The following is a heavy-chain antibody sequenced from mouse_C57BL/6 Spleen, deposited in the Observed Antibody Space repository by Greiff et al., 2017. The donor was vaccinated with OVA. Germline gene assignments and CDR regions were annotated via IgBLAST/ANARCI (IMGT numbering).Heavy chain of an antibody. D-gene: IGHD1-1*01. CDR2: IDPSDSYT. Sequence: QVQLKQPGAELVMPGASVKLSCKASGYTFTSYWMHWVKQRPGQGLEWIGEIDPSDSYTNYNQKFKGKSTLTVDKSSSTAYMQLSSLTSEDSAVYYCARSGATVVKPNDYAMDYWGQGTSVTVSS. CDR1: GYTFTSYW. V-gene: IGHV1-69*01. CDR3: ARSGATVVKPNDYAMDY. J-gene: IGHJ4*01.